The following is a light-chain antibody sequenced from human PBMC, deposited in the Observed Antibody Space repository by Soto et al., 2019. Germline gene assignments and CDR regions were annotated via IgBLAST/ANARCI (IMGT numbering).Light chain of an antibody. V-gene: IGKV1-27*01. J-gene: IGKJ4*01. CDR3: QKCKTTPFT. CDR2: AAS. CDR1: QTISSC. Sequence: DIQMPQSPSTLPGPVGARVTINCPASQTISSCLAWYQQKPGKAPKLLIYAASTLQSGVPSRFSGSGSGTDFTLTISSLQPEDVATYYCQKCKTTPFTFGGGTKVDIK.